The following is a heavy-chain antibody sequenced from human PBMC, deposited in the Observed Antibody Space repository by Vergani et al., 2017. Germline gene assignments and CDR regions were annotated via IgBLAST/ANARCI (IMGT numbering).Heavy chain of an antibody. D-gene: IGHD6-13*01. Sequence: EVQLVESGGGLVQPGRSLRLSCAASGFTFDDYAMHWVRQAPGKGLEWVSGISWNSGSIGYADSVKGRFTSSRDNAKNSLYLQMNSLRAEDTALYYCAKIAAASTSSRNYFDYWGQGTLVTVSS. V-gene: IGHV3-9*01. CDR2: ISWNSGSI. J-gene: IGHJ4*02. CDR3: AKIAAASTSSRNYFDY. CDR1: GFTFDDYA.